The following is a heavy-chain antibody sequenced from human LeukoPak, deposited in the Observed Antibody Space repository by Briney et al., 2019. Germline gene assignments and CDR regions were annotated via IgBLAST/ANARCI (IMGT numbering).Heavy chain of an antibody. D-gene: IGHD3-3*01. CDR3: ERGLITIFGVVPPPDY. V-gene: IGHV3-66*02. CDR2: IYSGGST. Sequence: GGSLRLPCAASGFTDSSNYMSWVRQAPGKGLEWVSVIYSGGSTYYADSVKGRFTISRDNSKTTLYVQMKSLRAEDTAVYYCERGLITIFGVVPPPDYWGQGTLVTVSS. J-gene: IGHJ4*02. CDR1: GFTDSSNY.